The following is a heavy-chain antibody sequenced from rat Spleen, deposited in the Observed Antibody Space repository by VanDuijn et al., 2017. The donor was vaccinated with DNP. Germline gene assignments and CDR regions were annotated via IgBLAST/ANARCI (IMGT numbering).Heavy chain of an antibody. CDR3: ARWTRYFDY. D-gene: IGHD1-7*01. J-gene: IGHJ2*01. CDR2: ISYSGSN. CDR1: GSSITSNY. Sequence: EVQLQESGSGLVKPSQSLSLTCSVTGSSITSNYWGWIRKFPGNKLEYIGHISYSGSNNYNPSLKSRLSITRDTSKNHFLLHLNSVTTEDTATYYCARWTRYFDYWGQGIMVTVSS. V-gene: IGHV3-1*01.